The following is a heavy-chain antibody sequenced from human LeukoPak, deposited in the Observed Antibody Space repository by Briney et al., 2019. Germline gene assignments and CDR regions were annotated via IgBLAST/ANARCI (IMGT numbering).Heavy chain of an antibody. V-gene: IGHV4-34*01. CDR3: ASLRGYSYGW. Sequence: SETLSLTCAVYGGSFSGYYWSWIRQPPGKGLEWIGEINHSGSTNYNPSLKSRVTISVDTSKNQFSLKLSSVTAADTAVYFCASLRGYSYGWWDQGTLVTVSS. CDR1: GGSFSGYY. D-gene: IGHD5-18*01. J-gene: IGHJ4*02. CDR2: INHSGST.